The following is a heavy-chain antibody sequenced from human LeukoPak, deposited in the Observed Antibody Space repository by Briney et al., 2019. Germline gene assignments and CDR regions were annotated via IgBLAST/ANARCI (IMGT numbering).Heavy chain of an antibody. CDR2: IYYSGST. Sequence: SETLSLTCSVSGGSIRSSSYYWGWIRQPPGKGLEWIGSIYYSGSTYYNSSLKSRVTISGDTSTNQLSLKLRSVTAADTAVYYCAGTMESESFSTFDYWGQGTLVTVSS. CDR3: AGTMESESFSTFDY. J-gene: IGHJ4*02. V-gene: IGHV4-39*07. CDR1: GGSIRSSSYY. D-gene: IGHD1-26*01.